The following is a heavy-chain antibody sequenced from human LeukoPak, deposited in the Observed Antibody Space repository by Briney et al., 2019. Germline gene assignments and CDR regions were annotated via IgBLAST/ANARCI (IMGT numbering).Heavy chain of an antibody. CDR2: INPSGGST. V-gene: IGHV1-46*01. Sequence: ASVKVSCKASGYTFTSYYMHWVRQAPGQGLEWMGIINPSGGSTSYAQKFQGRVTMTRDTSTSTVYMELSSLRSEDTAVYYCASLGIAAAGVNHGMDVWGQGTTVTVSS. CDR3: ASLGIAAAGVNHGMDV. D-gene: IGHD6-13*01. CDR1: GYTFTSYY. J-gene: IGHJ6*02.